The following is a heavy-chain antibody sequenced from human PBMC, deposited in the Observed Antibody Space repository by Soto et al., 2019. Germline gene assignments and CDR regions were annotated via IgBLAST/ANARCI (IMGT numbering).Heavy chain of an antibody. CDR3: ERAPKGKGTVVTRYDFDI. V-gene: IGHV1-18*04. D-gene: IGHD2-21*02. Sequence: QVQLVQSGAEVKKPGASVKVSCKASGYAFTSYGISWVRQPPGQGLEWMGWISVYNGNTNYAQKLQGRVTMTTDTSTITAYLEVTSLRSDDTAVYYCERAPKGKGTVVTRYDFDIWGQGTMVTDSS. J-gene: IGHJ3*02. CDR1: GYAFTSYG. CDR2: ISVYNGNT.